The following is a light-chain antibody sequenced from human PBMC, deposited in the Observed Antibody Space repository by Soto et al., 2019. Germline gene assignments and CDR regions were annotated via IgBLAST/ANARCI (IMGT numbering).Light chain of an antibody. CDR1: QSVGSY. CDR3: QQYNYWPET. CDR2: DAS. Sequence: EIVLTQSPATLSLSPGERATLSCRASQSVGSYLGWYQHKPGQAPRLLIYDASNRAPGIPARFSGSGSGTDFTLTISSLQSEDFAVYYCQQYNYWPETFGQGTKVDIK. J-gene: IGKJ1*01. V-gene: IGKV3-11*01.